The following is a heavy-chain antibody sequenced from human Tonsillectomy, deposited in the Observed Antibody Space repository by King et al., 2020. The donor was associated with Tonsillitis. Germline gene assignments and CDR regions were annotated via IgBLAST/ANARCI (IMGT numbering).Heavy chain of an antibody. CDR2: ISSSSSYI. D-gene: IGHD5-18*01. Sequence: VQLVESGGGLVKPGGSLRLSCAASGFTFSSYSMNWVRQAPGKGLEWVSSISSSSSYIYYADSVKGRFTISRDNAKNSLYLQMNSLRAEDTAVYYCARGEGGYSTDWYFDLWGRGTLVTVSS. CDR1: GFTFSSYS. J-gene: IGHJ2*01. V-gene: IGHV3-21*01. CDR3: ARGEGGYSTDWYFDL.